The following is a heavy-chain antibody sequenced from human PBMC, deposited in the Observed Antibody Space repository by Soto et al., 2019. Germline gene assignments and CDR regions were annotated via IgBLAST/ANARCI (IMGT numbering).Heavy chain of an antibody. J-gene: IGHJ4*01. CDR3: ARARGYGSSNGCWNFGH. CDR1: GYTFTGYY. V-gene: IGHV1-2*02. CDR2: INPKSGAT. Sequence: ASVKVSCKASGYTFTGYYMHWVRQAPGQGLEWMGWINPKSGATNYAQNFQGRVTMTRDTSISTAYMELSRLRSDDTAVYYCARARGYGSSNGCWNFGHWGQGTLVTVSS. D-gene: IGHD2-2*01.